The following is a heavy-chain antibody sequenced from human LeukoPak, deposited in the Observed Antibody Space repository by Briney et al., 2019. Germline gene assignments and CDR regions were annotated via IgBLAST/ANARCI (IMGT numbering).Heavy chain of an antibody. CDR2: IYTSGST. J-gene: IGHJ4*02. D-gene: IGHD3-22*01. Sequence: SETLSLTCTVSGGAISSYYWSWIRQPAGKGLEWIGRIYTSGSTNYNPSLKSRVTMSVDTSKNQFSLKLSSVTAADTAVYYCARGRKYYYDSSGYYRFDYWGQGTLVTVSS. V-gene: IGHV4-4*07. CDR1: GGAISSYY. CDR3: ARGRKYYYDSSGYYRFDY.